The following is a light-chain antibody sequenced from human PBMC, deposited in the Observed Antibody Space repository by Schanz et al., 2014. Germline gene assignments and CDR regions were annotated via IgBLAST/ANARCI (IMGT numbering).Light chain of an antibody. V-gene: IGKV3-20*01. J-gene: IGKJ3*01. Sequence: EIVLTQSPGTLSLSPGESATLSCRASQSVTSSYLAWYQQKPGQAPRLLIYGASRRATGIPDRFSGSGSGTDFTLTISRLEPEDFAVYYCQQYGSSRFTFGPGTKVDIK. CDR3: QQYGSSRFT. CDR2: GAS. CDR1: QSVTSSY.